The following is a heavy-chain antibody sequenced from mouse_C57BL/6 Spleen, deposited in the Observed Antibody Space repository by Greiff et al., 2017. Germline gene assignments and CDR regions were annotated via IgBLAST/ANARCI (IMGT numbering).Heavy chain of an antibody. J-gene: IGHJ1*03. Sequence: EVQRVESGGGLVQPGGSLKLSCAASGFTFSDYGMAWVRQAPRKGPEWVAFISNLAYSIYYADTVTGRFTISRENAKNTLYLEMSSLRSEDTAMYYCARRAVTTVDWYFDVWGTGTTVTVSS. CDR3: ARRAVTTVDWYFDV. V-gene: IGHV5-15*04. D-gene: IGHD1-1*01. CDR2: ISNLAYSI. CDR1: GFTFSDYG.